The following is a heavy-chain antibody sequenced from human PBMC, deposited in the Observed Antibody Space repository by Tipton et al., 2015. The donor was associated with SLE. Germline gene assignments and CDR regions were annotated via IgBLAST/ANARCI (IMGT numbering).Heavy chain of an antibody. CDR1: GGSISSHY. CDR3: ASRPGSIYGSG. D-gene: IGHD5-18*01. J-gene: IGHJ3*01. Sequence: TLSLTCTVSGGSISSHYWSWIRQPPGKGLEWIGYIYYSGSTNYNPSLKSRVTISVDTSKNQFSLKLSSVTAADTAVYYCASRPGSIYGSGWGQGTMVTDSS. V-gene: IGHV4-59*11. CDR2: IYYSGST.